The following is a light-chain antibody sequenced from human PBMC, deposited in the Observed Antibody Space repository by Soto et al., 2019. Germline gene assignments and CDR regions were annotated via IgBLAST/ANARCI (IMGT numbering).Light chain of an antibody. J-gene: IGKJ1*01. V-gene: IGKV1-5*03. CDR3: QQYSSYWT. CDR2: KAS. CDR1: QSISRW. Sequence: DIEMTQSPSTLSASVGDRVTITCRASQSISRWLAWYQQKPGKAPKLLIYKASNLESGVPSRFSARGSGIEYTLSISSLQPDDFTTYDCQQYSSYWTFGQGTKVEIK.